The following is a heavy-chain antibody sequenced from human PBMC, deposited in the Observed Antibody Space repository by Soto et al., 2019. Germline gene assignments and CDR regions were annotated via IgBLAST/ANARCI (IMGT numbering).Heavy chain of an antibody. Sequence: QVQLQESGPGLVKPSETLSLTCTVSGDSISTYYWSWLRQPPGKGLEWIGYIFYTGSTNYNPSLKSRVTISVATSKNQFSLKLSSVTAADTAIYYCARAFSVSSGYGCSWDYYYYYMDVWGEGTPVTVSS. CDR3: ARAFSVSSGYGCSWDYYYYYMDV. V-gene: IGHV4-59*01. D-gene: IGHD6-13*01. CDR1: GDSISTYY. CDR2: IFYTGST. J-gene: IGHJ6*03.